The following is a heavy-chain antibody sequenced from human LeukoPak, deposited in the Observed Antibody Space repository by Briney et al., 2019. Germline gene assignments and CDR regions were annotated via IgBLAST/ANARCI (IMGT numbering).Heavy chain of an antibody. Sequence: SETLSLTCTVSGVSISSYYWSWIRQPPGKGLEWIGYIYYSGSTNYNPSLKSRVTISVDTSKNQFSLKLSSVTAADTAVYYCVRDRGSSGWYRDFDYWGQGTLVTVSS. J-gene: IGHJ4*02. V-gene: IGHV4-59*01. CDR3: VRDRGSSGWYRDFDY. CDR1: GVSISSYY. D-gene: IGHD6-19*01. CDR2: IYYSGST.